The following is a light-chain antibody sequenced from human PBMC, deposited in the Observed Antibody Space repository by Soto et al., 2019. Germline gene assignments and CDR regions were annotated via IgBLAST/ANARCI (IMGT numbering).Light chain of an antibody. CDR1: QNIDNY. Sequence: DIQITQSPSTLSASVGDRVTITCRASQNIDNYLNWYVQRPGKAPELLIYSTSNLKSGVPSRFRGSGSGTDFSLTINSLQSEDFATYYCQQSSNIPWTFGQGTKVDIK. CDR3: QQSSNIPWT. V-gene: IGKV1-39*01. J-gene: IGKJ1*01. CDR2: STS.